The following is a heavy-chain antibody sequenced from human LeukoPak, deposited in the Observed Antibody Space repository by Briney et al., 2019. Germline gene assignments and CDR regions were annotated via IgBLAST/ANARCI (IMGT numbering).Heavy chain of an antibody. CDR2: IRYDGSSQ. CDR1: GFTFSSYA. D-gene: IGHD4-17*01. V-gene: IGHV3-30*02. J-gene: IGHJ4*02. CDR3: AKHRDYGDYRGVDY. Sequence: GGSLRLSCAASGFTFSSYAMYWVRQAPGKGLEWLAVIRYDGSSQYYAGSVKGRFTISRDNSKNTLYLQMNRLRAEDTAVYYCAKHRDYGDYRGVDYWGQGTLVTVSS.